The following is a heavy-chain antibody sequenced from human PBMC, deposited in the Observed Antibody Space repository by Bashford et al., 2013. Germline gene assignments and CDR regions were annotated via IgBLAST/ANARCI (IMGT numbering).Heavy chain of an antibody. V-gene: IGHV2-26*01. CDR2: IFRNRRK. CDR3: ARIYDILTGYPALDY. D-gene: IGHD3-9*01. Sequence: WIRQPHGKALEWLAHIFRNRRKNTYSTSLKSRLTISKDTSKSQVVLTMTNMDPVDTATYYCARIYDILTGYPALDYWGQGTLVTVSS. J-gene: IGHJ4*02.